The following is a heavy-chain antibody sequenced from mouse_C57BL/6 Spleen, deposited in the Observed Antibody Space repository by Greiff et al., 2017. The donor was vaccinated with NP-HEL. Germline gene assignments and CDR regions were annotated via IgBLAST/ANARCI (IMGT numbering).Heavy chain of an antibody. Sequence: QVQLQQSGAELVKPGASVKISCKASGYAFSSYWMNWVKQRPGKGLEWIGQIYPGDGDTNYNGKFKGKATLTADKSSSTAYLQLSSLTSEDPAVYFCARVEALTWYFDVWGTGTTVTVSS. V-gene: IGHV1-80*01. J-gene: IGHJ1*03. D-gene: IGHD6-1*01. CDR3: ARVEALTWYFDV. CDR2: IYPGDGDT. CDR1: GYAFSSYW.